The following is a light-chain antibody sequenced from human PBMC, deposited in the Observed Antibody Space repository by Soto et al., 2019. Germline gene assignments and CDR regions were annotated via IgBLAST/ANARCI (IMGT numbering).Light chain of an antibody. CDR2: DAS. CDR3: QQYNNWLWT. CDR1: QSVSRN. Sequence: EIVMTQSPATLSVSPGERATLSCRASQSVSRNVAWYQQKPGQAPRLLIHDASTNATGISVWFSGSGSGTEFTLTISSLQSEDFAVYYCQQYNNWLWTFGQGTKVEIK. V-gene: IGKV3-15*01. J-gene: IGKJ1*01.